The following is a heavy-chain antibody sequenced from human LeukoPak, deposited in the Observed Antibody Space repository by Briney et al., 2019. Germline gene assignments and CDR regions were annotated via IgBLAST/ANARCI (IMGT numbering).Heavy chain of an antibody. Sequence: GESLKISCGASGFSFSSSAMNWVRQPPGKGLEWVSSISGDTTYYADSVKGRFTISRDNSKNTLYLQMNSLRAEDTALYYCAKDLSGSGWASHYWGQGTLVTVSS. CDR2: ISGDTT. J-gene: IGHJ4*02. CDR1: GFSFSSSA. CDR3: AKDLSGSGWASHY. D-gene: IGHD6-19*01. V-gene: IGHV3-23*01.